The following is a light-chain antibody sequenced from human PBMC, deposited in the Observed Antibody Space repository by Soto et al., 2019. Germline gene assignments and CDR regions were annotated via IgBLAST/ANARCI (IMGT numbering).Light chain of an antibody. Sequence: IVMTQSPAALSVSQGERATLSCRASQSVSSSYLAWYQQKPGQAPRLLIYGASSRATGIPDRFSGSGSGTDFTLTISRLEPEDFAVYYCQQYGSSAFTFGPGTKVDIK. V-gene: IGKV3-20*01. CDR1: QSVSSSY. J-gene: IGKJ3*01. CDR2: GAS. CDR3: QQYGSSAFT.